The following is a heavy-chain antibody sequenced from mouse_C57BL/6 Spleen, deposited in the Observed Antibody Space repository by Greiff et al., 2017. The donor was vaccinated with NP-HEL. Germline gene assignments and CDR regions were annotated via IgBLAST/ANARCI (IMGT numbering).Heavy chain of an antibody. D-gene: IGHD3-3*01. CDR3: ARRGGTGYFDV. V-gene: IGHV5-12*01. CDR1: GFTFSDYY. J-gene: IGHJ1*03. CDR2: ISNGGGST. Sequence: VQLVESGGGLVQPGGSLKLSCAASGFTFSDYYMYWVRQTPEKRLEWVAYISNGGGSTYYPDTVKGRFTISRDNAKNTLYLQMSRLKSEDTAMYYCARRGGTGYFDVWGTGTTVTVSS.